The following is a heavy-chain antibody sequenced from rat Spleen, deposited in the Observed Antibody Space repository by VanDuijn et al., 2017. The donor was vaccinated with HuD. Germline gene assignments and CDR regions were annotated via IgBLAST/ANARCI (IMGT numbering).Heavy chain of an antibody. CDR3: TRSYGGYTSNWFPY. CDR1: GFSLTSYN. CDR2: MWNGGGT. Sequence: QVQLKESGPGLVQPSQTLSLTCTVSGFSLTSYNVHWVRQPPGKGLEWMGAMWNGGGTDYNSALKSRLSISRDTSKSQGFLKMNSLQTEDTATYFCTRSYGGYTSNWFPYWGQGTLVTVSS. V-gene: IGHV2-30*01. D-gene: IGHD1-11*01. J-gene: IGHJ3*01.